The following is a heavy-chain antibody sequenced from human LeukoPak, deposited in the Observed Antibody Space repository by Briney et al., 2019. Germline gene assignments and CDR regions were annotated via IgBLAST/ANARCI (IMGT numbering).Heavy chain of an antibody. Sequence: GGSLRLSCTVSGFTVSSNSMSWVRKAPGKGLEWVSFIYSDNTHYSDSVKGRFTISRDNSKNTLYLQMNSLRAEDTAVYYCARRAGAYSHPYDYWGQGTLVTVSS. V-gene: IGHV3-53*01. CDR1: GFTVSSNS. J-gene: IGHJ4*02. CDR3: ARRAGAYSHPYDY. CDR2: IYSDNT. D-gene: IGHD4/OR15-4a*01.